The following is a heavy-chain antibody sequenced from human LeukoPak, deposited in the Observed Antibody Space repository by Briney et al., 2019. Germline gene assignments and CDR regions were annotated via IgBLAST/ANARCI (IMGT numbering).Heavy chain of an antibody. CDR2: INPNSGGT. V-gene: IGHV1-2*02. Sequence: ASVKVSCKASGYTFTGYYMHWVRQAPGQGLEWMGWINPNSGGTNYAQKFQGRVTMTRDTSISTAYMELSRLRSDDTAVYYCARDGGRSGSHGGIDYWGQGTLVTVSS. D-gene: IGHD3-10*01. CDR3: ARDGGRSGSHGGIDY. J-gene: IGHJ4*02. CDR1: GYTFTGYY.